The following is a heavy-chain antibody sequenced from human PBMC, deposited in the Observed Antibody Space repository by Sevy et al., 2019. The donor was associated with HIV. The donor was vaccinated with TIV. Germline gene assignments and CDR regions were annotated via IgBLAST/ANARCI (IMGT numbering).Heavy chain of an antibody. Sequence: SETLSLTCTVAGGSISSYYWSWIRQPTGKGLEWIGYIYYTGSTNYNPSLKSRVTISVDTSKNQFSLKLSSVTAADTAVYYCARVQQQLVPFDAFDIWGQGTMVTVSS. CDR2: IYYTGST. CDR3: ARVQQQLVPFDAFDI. J-gene: IGHJ3*02. V-gene: IGHV4-59*13. D-gene: IGHD6-13*01. CDR1: GGSISSYY.